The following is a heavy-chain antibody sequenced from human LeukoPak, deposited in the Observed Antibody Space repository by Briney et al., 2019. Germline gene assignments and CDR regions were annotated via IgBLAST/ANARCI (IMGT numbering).Heavy chain of an antibody. Sequence: SQTLSLTCAISGDSISNTGASWNWIRQSPSRGLEWLGRTYYRTKWYFDYGVSVKSRATINPDTSQNQFSLQLNSVTPEDTAVYYCARGGAGWSMSVFDPWGQGTLVTVSS. CDR3: ARGGAGWSMSVFDP. CDR2: TYYRTKWYF. CDR1: GDSISNTGAS. V-gene: IGHV6-1*01. D-gene: IGHD6-19*01. J-gene: IGHJ5*02.